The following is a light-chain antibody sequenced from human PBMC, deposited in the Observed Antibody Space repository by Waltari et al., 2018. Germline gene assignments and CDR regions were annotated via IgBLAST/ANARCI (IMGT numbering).Light chain of an antibody. Sequence: QSALTQPVSVSGSPGQSVTISCTGTSNTVGVFILVSCFQHHPAQAPKLLIFYVSKRPSGVSNRFSGSKSGNTASLTISGLQTEDEADYYCCSYSTGGSWMFGGGTKLTVL. J-gene: IGLJ3*02. CDR2: YVS. V-gene: IGLV2-23*02. CDR1: SNTVGVFIL. CDR3: CSYSTGGSWM.